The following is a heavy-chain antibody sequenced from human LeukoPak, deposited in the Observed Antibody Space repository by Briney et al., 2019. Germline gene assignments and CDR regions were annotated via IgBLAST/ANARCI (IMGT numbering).Heavy chain of an antibody. D-gene: IGHD5-12*01. J-gene: IGHJ5*02. CDR2: FYYSGST. CDR1: GGSITSSGYF. V-gene: IGHV4-39*01. CDR3: ATNYGYSRNWFDP. Sequence: SETLSLTCNVSGGSITSSGYFWDWLRQPPGKGLEWIGTFYYSGSTSYYPSLKSRVTMSVDTSKNQFSLKLTSVTAADTAVYYCATNYGYSRNWFDPWGKGTLVTVSS.